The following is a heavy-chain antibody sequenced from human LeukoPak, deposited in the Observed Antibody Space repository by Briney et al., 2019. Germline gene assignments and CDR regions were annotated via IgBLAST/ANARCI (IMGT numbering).Heavy chain of an antibody. CDR1: GVSLISNYF. Sequence: SETLSLTCAVSGVSLISNYFWGWFRQPPEKGLEWFATIYRNGDTYYNPSLRGRVIISLDMSTNHFSLGVTSVTAADTAVYFCARVRHAAANDFWGQGILVTVSS. V-gene: IGHV4-38-2*01. CDR3: ARVRHAAANDF. J-gene: IGHJ4*02. CDR2: IYRNGDT. D-gene: IGHD6-13*01.